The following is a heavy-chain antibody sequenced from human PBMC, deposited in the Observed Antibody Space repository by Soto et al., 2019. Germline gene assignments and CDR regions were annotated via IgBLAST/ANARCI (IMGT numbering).Heavy chain of an antibody. CDR3: ARRGSSSSYYYYGMDV. CDR1: GGSISISSYY. J-gene: IGHJ6*02. V-gene: IGHV4-39*01. Sequence: PSETLSLTCTVSGGSISISSYYWGWIRKPPGKGLEWIGSIYYSGSTYYNPSLKSRVTISVDTSKNQFSLELSSVTAADTAVYYCARRGSSSSYYYYGMDVWGQATTVTVSS. D-gene: IGHD6-6*01. CDR2: IYYSGST.